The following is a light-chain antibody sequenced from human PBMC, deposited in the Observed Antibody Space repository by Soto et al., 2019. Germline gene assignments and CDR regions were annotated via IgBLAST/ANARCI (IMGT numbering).Light chain of an antibody. J-gene: IGKJ4*01. CDR1: QSVSSY. Sequence: EIVLTQSPATLSLYTGERATLSCRASQSVSSYLAWYQQKPGQAPRLLIYDASNRATGIPARFSGSGSGTDFTLTISSLEPEDFAVYYCQQRSNWPPTFGGGTKVDIK. CDR3: QQRSNWPPT. V-gene: IGKV3-11*01. CDR2: DAS.